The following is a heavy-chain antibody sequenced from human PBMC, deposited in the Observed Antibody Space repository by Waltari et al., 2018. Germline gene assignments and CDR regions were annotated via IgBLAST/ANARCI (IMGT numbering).Heavy chain of an antibody. D-gene: IGHD2-15*01. J-gene: IGHJ4*02. CDR2: IYTSGST. V-gene: IGHV4-61*02. CDR3: ARGRLGGGR. CDR1: GGSISSGSYY. Sequence: QVQLQESGPGLVKPSQTLSLTRTVSGGSISSGSYYWSWIRQPAGKGLEWIGRIYTSGSTNYNPSLKSRVTISVDTSKNQFSLKLSSVTAADTAVYYCARGRLGGGRWGQGTLVTVSS.